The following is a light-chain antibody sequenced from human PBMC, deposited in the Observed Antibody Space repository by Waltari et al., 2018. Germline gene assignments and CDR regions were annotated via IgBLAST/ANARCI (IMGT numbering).Light chain of an antibody. CDR3: QSYDSSLNGRV. Sequence: QSVLTQPPSVSAAPGQTVTTSCTGSPSNIGSGYDVHWYQQRPRRAPKLIIYVNRNRPSGVPDRVSASRSGTSASLAITGLRPDDEADYYCQSYDSSLNGRVFGGGTRVTVL. CDR1: PSNIGSGYD. J-gene: IGLJ3*02. V-gene: IGLV1-40*01. CDR2: VNR.